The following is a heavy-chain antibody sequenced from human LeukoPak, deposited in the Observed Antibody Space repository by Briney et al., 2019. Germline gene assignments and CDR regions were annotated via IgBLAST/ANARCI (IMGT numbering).Heavy chain of an antibody. CDR3: TTTYYDFWSGSYYYYMDV. Sequence: GGSLRLSCAASGFTFSNAWMSWVRQAPGKGLQWFGRIKSKADGGTTDYAAPVKGRFTISRDDSKNTLYLQMNSLKTEDTAVYYCTTTYYDFWSGSYYYYMDVWGKGTTVTVSS. CDR2: IKSKADGGTT. D-gene: IGHD3-3*01. V-gene: IGHV3-15*01. J-gene: IGHJ6*03. CDR1: GFTFSNAW.